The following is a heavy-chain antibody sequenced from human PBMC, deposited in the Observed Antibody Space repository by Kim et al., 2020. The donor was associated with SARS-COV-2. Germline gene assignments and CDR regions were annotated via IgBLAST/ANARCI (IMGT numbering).Heavy chain of an antibody. J-gene: IGHJ1*01. V-gene: IGHV3-48*02. Sequence: GGSLRLSCAASGFPLYSFSMNWIRQAPGKGLEWISYISTSGRIIYYGDSVKGRFTVSRDNDKNSLFLQMHSLRDEDTAVYYCSRSRPNAQYQYLQQWGQG. CDR2: ISTSGRII. CDR1: GFPLYSFS. CDR3: SRSRPNAQYQYLQQ. D-gene: IGHD2-8*01.